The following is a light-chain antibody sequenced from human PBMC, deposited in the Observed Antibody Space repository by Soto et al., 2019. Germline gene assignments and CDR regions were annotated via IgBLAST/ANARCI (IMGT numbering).Light chain of an antibody. CDR2: DNS. Sequence: QSVLTQPPSMSAAPGQKVTISCSGSSFNVGSNYVSWYQQLPGTATKLLIYDNSRRTSGLPDRISGSKSGTSATLGITGIQTGDEADYYCVTWEDSLNAGVFGGGTKLTVL. CDR1: SFNVGSNY. V-gene: IGLV1-51*01. J-gene: IGLJ2*01. CDR3: VTWEDSLNAGV.